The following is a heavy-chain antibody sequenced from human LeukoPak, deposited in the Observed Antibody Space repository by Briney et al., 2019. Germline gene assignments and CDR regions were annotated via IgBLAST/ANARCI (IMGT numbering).Heavy chain of an antibody. Sequence: PGRSLRLSCAASGFTFSIFGLHWVHQAPGKGLEWVAFISHDGSIKYYADSVKGRLAISRDTSKNTLYLQMNSLRAEDTAVYYCAKDRWESSGSGSSLDYWGQGTLVTVSS. D-gene: IGHD3-10*01. CDR3: AKDRWESSGSGSSLDY. CDR1: GFTFSIFG. J-gene: IGHJ4*02. CDR2: ISHDGSIK. V-gene: IGHV3-30*18.